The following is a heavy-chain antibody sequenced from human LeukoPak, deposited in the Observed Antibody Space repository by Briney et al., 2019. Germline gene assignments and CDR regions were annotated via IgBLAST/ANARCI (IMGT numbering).Heavy chain of an antibody. J-gene: IGHJ3*02. D-gene: IGHD3-22*01. CDR1: GFTFDDYA. Sequence: GRSLRLSCAASGFTFDDYAMHWVRQAPGKGLEWVSGISWNSGSIGYADSVKGRFTISRDNAKNSLYLQMNSLRAEDTAVYYCARTRFYYDSSGYAPGAFDIWGQGTMVTVSS. CDR3: ARTRFYYDSSGYAPGAFDI. CDR2: ISWNSGSI. V-gene: IGHV3-9*01.